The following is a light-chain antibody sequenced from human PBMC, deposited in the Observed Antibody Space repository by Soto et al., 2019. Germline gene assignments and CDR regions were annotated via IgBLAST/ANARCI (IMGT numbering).Light chain of an antibody. CDR1: SSDVGGYNY. CDR3: CSYAHSV. V-gene: IGLV2-11*01. Sequence: QSALTQPRSVSGSPGQSVTISCTGTSSDVGGYNYVSWYQQHPGKAPKLMIYDVSKRPSGVPDRFSGSKSGNTASLTISGLQAEDEADYYCCSYAHSVFGTGTKLTVL. J-gene: IGLJ1*01. CDR2: DVS.